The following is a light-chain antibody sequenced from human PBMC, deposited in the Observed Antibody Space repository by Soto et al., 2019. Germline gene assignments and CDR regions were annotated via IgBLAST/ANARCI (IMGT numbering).Light chain of an antibody. Sequence: QSALTQPASVSGSPGQSISISCTGTSSDSGAYNFVSWYQQHPGKAPKLMLYDVNSRPSGVSNRFSGSKSGNTASLTISGLQAEDEADYYCTSWTTSTTMIFGGGTKVTVL. CDR2: DVN. CDR3: TSWTTSTTMI. V-gene: IGLV2-14*03. J-gene: IGLJ2*01. CDR1: SSDSGAYNF.